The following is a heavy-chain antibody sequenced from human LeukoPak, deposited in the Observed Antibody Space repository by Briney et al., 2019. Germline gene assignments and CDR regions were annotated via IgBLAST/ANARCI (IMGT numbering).Heavy chain of an antibody. CDR3: ARDRRVGATHTFDY. J-gene: IGHJ4*02. CDR2: ISAYNGNT. V-gene: IGHV1-18*01. D-gene: IGHD1-26*01. Sequence: ASVTVSCKASGYTFTSYGISWVRQAPGQGLEWMGWISAYNGNTNYAQKLQGRVTMTTDTSTSTAYMELRSLRSDDTAVYYCARDRRVGATHTFDYWGQGTLVTVSS. CDR1: GYTFTSYG.